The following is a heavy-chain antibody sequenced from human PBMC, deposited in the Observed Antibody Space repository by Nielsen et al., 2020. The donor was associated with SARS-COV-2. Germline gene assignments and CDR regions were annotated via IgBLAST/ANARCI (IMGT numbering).Heavy chain of an antibody. CDR2: ISSGSSTI. CDR3: ARDRAGAGDYSYYYAMDV. D-gene: IGHD1-26*01. CDR1: GFTFSSFS. Sequence: GESLKIFCAASGFTFSSFSMNWVRQAPGKGLEWVSYISSGSSTIYHADSVKGRFTISRDNAENSLYLQMNSLRDEDTAVYYCARDRAGAGDYSYYYAMDVWGQGTTVTVSS. V-gene: IGHV3-48*02. J-gene: IGHJ6*02.